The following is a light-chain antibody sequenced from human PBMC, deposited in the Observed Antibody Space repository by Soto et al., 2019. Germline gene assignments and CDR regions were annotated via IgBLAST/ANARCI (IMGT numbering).Light chain of an antibody. CDR2: KAS. V-gene: IGKV1-5*03. CDR1: QSISGW. Sequence: DIQMTQSPSTLSASLGDRVTITCRASQSISGWLAWYQQKPGKAPKLLIYKASSLESGVTSRFSGSGSGTEFPLTISSLQPDDFATYYCQQYNSHSPWTFGQGTKVEIK. CDR3: QQYNSHSPWT. J-gene: IGKJ1*01.